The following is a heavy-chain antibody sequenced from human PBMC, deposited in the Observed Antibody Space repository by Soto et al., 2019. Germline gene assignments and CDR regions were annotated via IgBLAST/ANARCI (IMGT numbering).Heavy chain of an antibody. CDR2: ISSSSNTI. CDR1: GFSFSTYS. CDR3: ALRAGPL. V-gene: IGHV3-48*01. Sequence: EVQLVESGGGLVQPGGSLRLSCAASGFSFSTYSMNWVRQAPGEGLEWISYISSSSNTIYYADSVKGRFTISRDNAKNSLYLQRNSLRAEDTSVYYCALRAGPLGGQGTLVTVSS. D-gene: IGHD6-13*01. J-gene: IGHJ4*02.